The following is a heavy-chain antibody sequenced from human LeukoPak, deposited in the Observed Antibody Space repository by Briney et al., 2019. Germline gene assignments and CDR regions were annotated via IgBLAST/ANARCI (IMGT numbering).Heavy chain of an antibody. D-gene: IGHD2-2*02. Sequence: SETLSLTCAVYGGSFSGYYWSWIRQPPGKGLEWIGEINHSGSTNYNPSLKSRVTISVDTSKNQFSLKQSSVTAADTAVYYCARGLGYCSSTSCYTGYNWFDPWGQGTLVTVSS. CDR2: INHSGST. CDR3: ARGLGYCSSTSCYTGYNWFDP. V-gene: IGHV4-34*01. J-gene: IGHJ5*02. CDR1: GGSFSGYY.